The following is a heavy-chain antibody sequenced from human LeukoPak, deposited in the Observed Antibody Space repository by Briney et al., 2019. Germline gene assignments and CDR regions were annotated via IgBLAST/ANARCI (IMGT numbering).Heavy chain of an antibody. V-gene: IGHV4-39*01. D-gene: IGHD6-13*01. J-gene: IGHJ4*02. CDR1: GGSISSSSYY. Sequence: PSETLSLTCTVSGGSISSSSYYWGWIRQPPGKGLEWIGTIYYSGSIYYNPSLKSRVTISVDTSKNQFSLKLSSVTAADTAVYYCARRGMAAAGFFDYWGQGTLVTVSS. CDR3: ARRGMAAAGFFDY. CDR2: IYYSGSI.